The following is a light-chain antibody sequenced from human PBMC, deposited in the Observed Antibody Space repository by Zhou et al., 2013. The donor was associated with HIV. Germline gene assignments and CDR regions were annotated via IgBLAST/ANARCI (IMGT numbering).Light chain of an antibody. CDR2: KAS. CDR1: QSIRSW. CDR3: QQANSFPLT. J-gene: IGKJ4*01. V-gene: IGKV1-5*03. Sequence: DIQMTQSPSTLSASVGDRVTITCRASQSIRSWLAWYQQIPGKAPKVLIYKASTLESGVPSRFSGSGSGTEFTLTISSLQPEDFATYYCQQANSFPLTFGGGTKVEI.